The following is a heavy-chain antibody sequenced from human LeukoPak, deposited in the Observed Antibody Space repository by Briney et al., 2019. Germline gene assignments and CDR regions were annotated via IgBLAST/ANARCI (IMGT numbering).Heavy chain of an antibody. D-gene: IGHD3-10*01. J-gene: IGHJ4*02. V-gene: IGHV1-18*01. CDR2: ISAYNGNT. CDR3: ALERASYYGSGGPQPFDY. Sequence: ASVKVSCTASGYTFTSYGISWVRQAPGQGLEWMGWISAYNGNTNYAQKLQGRVTMTTDTSTSTAYMELRSLRSDDTAVYYCALERASYYGSGGPQPFDYWGQGTLVTVSS. CDR1: GYTFTSYG.